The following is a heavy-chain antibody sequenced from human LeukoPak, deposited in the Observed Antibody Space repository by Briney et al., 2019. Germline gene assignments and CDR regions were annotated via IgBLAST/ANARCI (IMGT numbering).Heavy chain of an antibody. CDR1: GFTFNTYG. D-gene: IGHD3-10*01. Sequence: GGTLRLSCAASGFTFNTYGMSWVRQAPGKGLEWVSGISGSGGATYYADSVKGRFTISRDDPHNTLYLQMNSLRAEDTAVYFCARGGVDYYGSGTYYLMYYFDYWGQGALVTVSS. J-gene: IGHJ4*02. CDR3: ARGGVDYYGSGTYYLMYYFDY. V-gene: IGHV3-23*01. CDR2: ISGSGGAT.